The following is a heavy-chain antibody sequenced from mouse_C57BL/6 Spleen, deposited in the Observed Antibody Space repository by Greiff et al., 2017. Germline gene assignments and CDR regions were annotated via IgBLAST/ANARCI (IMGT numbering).Heavy chain of an antibody. CDR2: IYPRSGNT. CDR1: GYTFTSYG. V-gene: IGHV1-81*01. J-gene: IGHJ2*01. D-gene: IGHD3-2*02. CDR3: ARESEETAQALGNFDY. Sequence: VQLQQSGAELARPGASVKLSCKASGYTFTSYGISWVKQRTGQGLEWIGEIYPRSGNTYYNEKFKGKATLTADKSSSTAYMELRSLTSEDSAVYFCARESEETAQALGNFDYWGQGTTLTVSS.